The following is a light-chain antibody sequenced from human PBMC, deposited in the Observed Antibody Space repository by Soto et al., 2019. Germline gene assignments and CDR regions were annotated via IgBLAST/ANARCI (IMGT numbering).Light chain of an antibody. CDR1: QSVRDRY. CDR2: AAS. V-gene: IGKV3-20*01. CDR3: RQYGSSPPT. J-gene: IGKJ1*01. Sequence: EIVLTQSPGTLSLSPGDRATLSCRASQSVRDRYLAWYQQKPGQAPRLLIYAASSRATGIADRFSGSGSQTDFTLTISRLEPEDFAMYYCRQYGSSPPTFGQGTKVDIK.